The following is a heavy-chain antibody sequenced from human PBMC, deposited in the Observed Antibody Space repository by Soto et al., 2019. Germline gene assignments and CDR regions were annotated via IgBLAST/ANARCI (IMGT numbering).Heavy chain of an antibody. CDR1: GFSFSDYY. Sequence: EVQLVESGGGLVQPGGSLRLSCAASGFSFSDYYINWVRQAPGKGLEWVGRTRNKASSYTTDYAAFVKGRFTISRDDSKNLLYLQMNSLKTGDTAVYYCARKGSSSVPDYEYWGQGTLVTVSS. D-gene: IGHD3-22*01. CDR2: TRNKASSYTT. V-gene: IGHV3-72*01. CDR3: ARKGSSSVPDYEY. J-gene: IGHJ4*02.